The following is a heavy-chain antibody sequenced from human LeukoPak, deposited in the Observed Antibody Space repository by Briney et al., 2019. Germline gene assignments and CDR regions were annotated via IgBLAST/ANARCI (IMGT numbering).Heavy chain of an antibody. D-gene: IGHD6-13*01. CDR1: GGSISSGGYY. V-gene: IGHV4-31*03. CDR2: IYYSGST. J-gene: IGHJ4*02. CDR3: AREERGSSWFIDY. Sequence: SETLSLTCTVSGGSISSGGYYWSWIRQHPEKGLEWIGYIYYSGSTYYNPSLKSRVTISVDTSKNQFSLKLSSVTAADTAVYYCAREERGSSWFIDYWGQGTLVTVSS.